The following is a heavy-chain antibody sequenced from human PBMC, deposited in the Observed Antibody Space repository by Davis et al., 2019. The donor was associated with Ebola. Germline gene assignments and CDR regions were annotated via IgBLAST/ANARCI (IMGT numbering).Heavy chain of an antibody. CDR2: INAGNGNT. CDR3: ARDSGVVAAIWFDP. D-gene: IGHD2-15*01. J-gene: IGHJ5*02. CDR1: GYSFTNYT. Sequence: AASVKVSCKASGYSFTNYTLHWVRQAPGQSLEWMGWINAGNGNTKYSQKFQGRVTITRDTSASTAYMELSSLRSEDTAVYYCARDSGVVAAIWFDPWGQGTLVTVSS. V-gene: IGHV1-3*01.